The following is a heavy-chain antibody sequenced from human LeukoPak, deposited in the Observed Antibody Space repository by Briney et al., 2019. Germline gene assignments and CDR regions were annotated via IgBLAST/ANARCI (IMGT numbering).Heavy chain of an antibody. CDR1: GFTFSSYE. Sequence: PGGSLRLSCAASGFTFSSYEMNWVRQAPGKGLEWVSYISSSGSTIYYADSVKGRFTISRDNAKNSLYLQMNSLRAEDTAVYYCARNRYSSGWYRGYFDYWGQGTLVTVSS. J-gene: IGHJ4*02. CDR2: ISSSGSTI. CDR3: ARNRYSSGWYRGYFDY. V-gene: IGHV3-48*03. D-gene: IGHD6-19*01.